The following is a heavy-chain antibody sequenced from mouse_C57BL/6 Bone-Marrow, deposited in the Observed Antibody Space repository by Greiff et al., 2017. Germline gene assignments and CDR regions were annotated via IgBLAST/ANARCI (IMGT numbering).Heavy chain of an antibody. CDR2: IYPRSGNT. D-gene: IGHD1-1*01. CDR3: ARKSTIYYYGSSYFDY. J-gene: IGHJ2*01. CDR1: GYTFTSYG. V-gene: IGHV1-81*01. Sequence: QVQLQQSGAELARPGASVKLSCKASGYTFTSYGISWVKQRTGQGLEWIGEIYPRSGNTYYNEKFKGKATLTADKSSSTAYMELRSLTSEDSAVYFGARKSTIYYYGSSYFDYWGQGTTLTVSS.